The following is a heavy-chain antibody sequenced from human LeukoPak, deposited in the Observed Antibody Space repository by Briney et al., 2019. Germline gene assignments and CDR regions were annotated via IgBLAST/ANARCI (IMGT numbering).Heavy chain of an antibody. Sequence: KPPETLSLSCSVSGGSISSGGYYWSWIRQPPGKGLEWIGYIYHSGSTYYNPSLKSRVTISVDRSKNQFSLKLSSVTAADTAVYYCATHSGRYVSAFDIWGQGTMVTVSS. J-gene: IGHJ3*02. D-gene: IGHD1-26*01. CDR1: GGSISSGGYY. CDR2: IYHSGST. V-gene: IGHV4-30-2*01. CDR3: ATHSGRYVSAFDI.